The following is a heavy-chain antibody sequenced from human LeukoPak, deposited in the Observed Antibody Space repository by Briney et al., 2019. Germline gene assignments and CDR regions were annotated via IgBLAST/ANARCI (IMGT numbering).Heavy chain of an antibody. D-gene: IGHD6-6*01. CDR2: IKYDGSST. Sequence: GGSLRLSCAASGFTFSNSWMYWVRQTPDKGLVWVSRIKYDGSSTVYADSVKVRFTISRDNAKNTLDLQMNCLRAEDTAVYYCARGGPYSSSSLDYWGQGTLVTVSS. CDR3: ARGGPYSSSSLDY. CDR1: GFTFSNSW. V-gene: IGHV3-74*01. J-gene: IGHJ4*02.